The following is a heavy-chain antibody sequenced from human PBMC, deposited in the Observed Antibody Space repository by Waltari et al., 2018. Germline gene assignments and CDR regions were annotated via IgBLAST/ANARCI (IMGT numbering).Heavy chain of an antibody. CDR3: ARSRIDYGDYTEPLDAFDI. V-gene: IGHV1-69*08. CDR2: IIPIFGTA. J-gene: IGHJ3*02. Sequence: QVQLVQSGAEVKKPGSSVKVSCKASGGTFSSYAISWVRQAPGQGLEWMGRIIPIFGTANYAQKFQGRVTITADKSTSTAYMELSSLRSEDTAVYYCARSRIDYGDYTEPLDAFDIWGQGTMVTVSS. D-gene: IGHD4-17*01. CDR1: GGTFSSYA.